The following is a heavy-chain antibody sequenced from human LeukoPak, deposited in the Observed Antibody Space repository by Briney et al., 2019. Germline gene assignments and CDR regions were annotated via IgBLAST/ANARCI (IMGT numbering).Heavy chain of an antibody. CDR1: GFTFSSYW. CDR3: AKQLGYCSDGSCYFPY. CDR2: INHNGNVN. Sequence: GGSLRLSCAASGFTFSSYWMNWARQAPGKGLERVASINHNGNVNYYVDSVKGRFTISRDNAKNSLYLQMNSLRAEDTAVYYCAKQLGYCSDGSCYFPYWGQGTLVTVSS. D-gene: IGHD2-15*01. V-gene: IGHV3-7*03. J-gene: IGHJ4*02.